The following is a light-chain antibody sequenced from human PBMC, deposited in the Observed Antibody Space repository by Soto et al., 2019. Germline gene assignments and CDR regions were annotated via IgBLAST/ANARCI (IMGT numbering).Light chain of an antibody. CDR1: QTVTSY. CDR2: AAS. J-gene: IGKJ1*01. Sequence: DVQMTQSPSSLSASVGDSLTLTCRASQTVTSYLNWYQQKPGKAPKLLIYAASTLQSGVPSRFSSSESGTEFTLTIISLQPEDFATYYCQQSYRFPKTFGRGTKVEVK. CDR3: QQSYRFPKT. V-gene: IGKV1-39*01.